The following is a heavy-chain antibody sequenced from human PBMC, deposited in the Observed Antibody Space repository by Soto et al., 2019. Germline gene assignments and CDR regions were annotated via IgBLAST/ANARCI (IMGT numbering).Heavy chain of an antibody. J-gene: IGHJ2*01. CDR2: IYYSGST. CDR1: GGSISSYY. Sequence: QVQLQESGPALVKPSETLSLTCTVSGGSISSYYWSWIRQPPGKGLEWIGYIYYSGSTNYNPSLKSRVTISVDTSKNQFSLKPSSVTAADTAVYYCAREPHNDYGGDSYWYFDLWGRGTLVTVSS. D-gene: IGHD4-17*01. V-gene: IGHV4-59*01. CDR3: AREPHNDYGGDSYWYFDL.